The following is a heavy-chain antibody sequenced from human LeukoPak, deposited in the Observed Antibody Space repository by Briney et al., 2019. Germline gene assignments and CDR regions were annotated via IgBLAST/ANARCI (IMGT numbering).Heavy chain of an antibody. CDR1: GGSISSYY. Sequence: SETLSLTCTVSGGSISSYYWSWIRQPPGKGLEWIGYIYYSGSTNYNPSLKSRVTISVDTSKNQFSLKLSSVTAADTAVYYCARQAAAGTFDYWGQGTLVTVSS. J-gene: IGHJ4*02. V-gene: IGHV4-59*08. CDR3: ARQAAAGTFDY. CDR2: IYYSGST. D-gene: IGHD6-13*01.